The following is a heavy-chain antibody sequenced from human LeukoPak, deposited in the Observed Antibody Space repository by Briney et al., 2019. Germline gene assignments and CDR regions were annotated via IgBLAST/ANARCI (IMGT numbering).Heavy chain of an antibody. V-gene: IGHV4-4*09. CDR3: ARDGGYDLPGFDP. CDR1: GGSISSYC. J-gene: IGHJ5*02. Sequence: SKTLSLTCTVSGGSISSYCWSWVRQPPGKGLEWIGYIYTSGSTGYNPSLKSRVTMSVDTSKNQLSMELRFLTAADTAVYYCARDGGYDLPGFDPWGQGTLVTVSS. CDR2: IYTSGST. D-gene: IGHD5-12*01.